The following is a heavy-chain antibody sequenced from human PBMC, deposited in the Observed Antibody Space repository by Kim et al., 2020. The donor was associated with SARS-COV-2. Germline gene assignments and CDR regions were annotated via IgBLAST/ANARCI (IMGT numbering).Heavy chain of an antibody. CDR3: AGGTPNGVIVN. CDR2: INLNRGTT. J-gene: IGHJ4*01. Sequence: ASVKVSCKASGDTFTGNYIQWVRQAPGQGHEWMGWINLNRGTTKYAQEFQGRVIMTRDTSISTAYMELSGLTSDDTAIYYCAGGTPNGVIVNWGHGTLVTVS. CDR1: GDTFTGNY. D-gene: IGHD3-22*01. V-gene: IGHV1-2*02.